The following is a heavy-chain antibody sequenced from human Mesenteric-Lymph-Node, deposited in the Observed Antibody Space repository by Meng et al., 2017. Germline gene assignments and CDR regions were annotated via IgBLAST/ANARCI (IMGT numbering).Heavy chain of an antibody. D-gene: IGHD5-24*01. CDR2: INHSGST. V-gene: IGHV4-34*01. CDR1: GGSFSGYY. CDR3: ARDMSMATIVGQGWFFDY. Sequence: SETLSLTCAVYGGSFSGYYWSWIRQPPGKGLEWIGEINHSGSTNYNPSLKSRVTISLDTSKNQFSLKLNSVTAADTAIYYCARDMSMATIVGQGWFFDYWGRGTLVTVSS. J-gene: IGHJ4*02.